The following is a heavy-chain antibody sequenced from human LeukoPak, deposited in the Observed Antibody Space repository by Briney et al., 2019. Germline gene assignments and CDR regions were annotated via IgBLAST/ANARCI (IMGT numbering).Heavy chain of an antibody. J-gene: IGHJ4*02. V-gene: IGHV3-7*01. Sequence: GGSLRLSCAASGFTFSSKWMSWVRQAPGKGLEWVANIKYDGSEKNYVDSVKGRFTISRDNAKNSLYLQMNSLRAEDTAVYYCARGARVKSGWYYFDYWGQGTLVTVSS. CDR1: GFTFSSKW. D-gene: IGHD6-19*01. CDR3: ARGARVKSGWYYFDY. CDR2: IKYDGSEK.